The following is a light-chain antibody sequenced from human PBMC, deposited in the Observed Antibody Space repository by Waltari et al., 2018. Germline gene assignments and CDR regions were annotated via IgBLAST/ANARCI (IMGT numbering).Light chain of an antibody. CDR3: QQYNSYPIT. J-gene: IGKJ5*01. V-gene: IGKV1-5*03. CDR1: QTIVGW. Sequence: DIQMPQSPSTLSASVGDRVTITCRASQTIVGWLAWYQQKPGKAPKLLIYQASSLERGVASRFSGSGSGTEFTLTISSLQPDDFATYYCQQYNSYPITFGQGTRLEIK. CDR2: QAS.